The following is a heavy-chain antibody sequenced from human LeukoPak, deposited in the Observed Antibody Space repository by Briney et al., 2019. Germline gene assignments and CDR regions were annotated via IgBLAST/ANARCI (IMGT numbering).Heavy chain of an antibody. CDR2: IYPGDSDT. J-gene: IGHJ3*02. V-gene: IGHV5-51*01. Sequence: GESLKISCKGSGYSFTSYWIGWVRQMPGKGLEWMGIIYPGDSDTRYSPSFQGQVTISADKSIITAYLQWSSLKASDTAMYYCAGPRSRLLYWDHDAFDIWGQGTMVTVSS. D-gene: IGHD2-2*02. CDR3: AGPRSRLLYWDHDAFDI. CDR1: GYSFTSYW.